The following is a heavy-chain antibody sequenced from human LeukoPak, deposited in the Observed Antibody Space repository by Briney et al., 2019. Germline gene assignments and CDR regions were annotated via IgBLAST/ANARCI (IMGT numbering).Heavy chain of an antibody. CDR3: ARDGWSEMGTILREVVSDY. Sequence: ASVKVSCKASGYTLTSYYMHWVRQAPGQGLEWMGIINPSGGNTSYAQKFQGRVTMTRDTSTSTLYMELSSLRPEDTAVYYCARDGWSEMGTILREVVSDYWGQGTLVTVSS. V-gene: IGHV1-46*01. J-gene: IGHJ4*02. CDR1: GYTLTSYY. D-gene: IGHD5-24*01. CDR2: INPSGGNT.